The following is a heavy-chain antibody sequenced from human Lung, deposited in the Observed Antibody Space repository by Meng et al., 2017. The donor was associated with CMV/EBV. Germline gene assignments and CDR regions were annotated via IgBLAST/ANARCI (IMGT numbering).Heavy chain of an antibody. CDR2: IYRSGTT. D-gene: IGHD3-10*01. J-gene: IGHJ6*02. V-gene: IGHV4-59*01. CDR1: IDSHRSDY. CDR3: ARATTLVRGYVVPYYYVMDA. Sequence: SETLSLTCTVSIDSHRSDYWSWVRLPPGKGLEWIAYIYRSGTTNYNPSLKSRVSISLDRSNNRLSLELESVTAADTAIYYCARATTLVRGYVVPYYYVMDAWXQGTXVTVSS.